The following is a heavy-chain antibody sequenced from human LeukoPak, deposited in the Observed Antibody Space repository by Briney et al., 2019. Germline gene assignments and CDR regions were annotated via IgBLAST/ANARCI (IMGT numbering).Heavy chain of an antibody. CDR2: INWNSGVT. CDR1: GFTFDDYG. Sequence: PGGSLRLSCAASGFTFDDYGMSWVRQVPGRGLEWICGINWNSGVTGYADSVKGRFNISRDNDKNSLFLQMTSLRDEDTAFVCCAIGDGPTVTAEYFQNWGKGTLVTVS. D-gene: IGHD4-17*01. V-gene: IGHV3-20*04. CDR3: AIGDGPTVTAEYFQN. J-gene: IGHJ1*01.